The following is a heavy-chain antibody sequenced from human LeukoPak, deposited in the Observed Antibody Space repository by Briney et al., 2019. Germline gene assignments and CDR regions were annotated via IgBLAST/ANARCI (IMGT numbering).Heavy chain of an antibody. CDR3: ARDGGGTGTTWWFDP. CDR1: GYTFTSYG. V-gene: IGHV1-18*01. D-gene: IGHD1-1*01. Sequence: ASVKVSCKASGYTFTSYGISWVRQAPGQGLEWMGWISAYNGNTNYAQKLQGRVTMTTDTSTSTAYMELRSLRSDDTAVYYCARDGGGTGTTWWFDPWGQGTLVTVSS. CDR2: ISAYNGNT. J-gene: IGHJ5*02.